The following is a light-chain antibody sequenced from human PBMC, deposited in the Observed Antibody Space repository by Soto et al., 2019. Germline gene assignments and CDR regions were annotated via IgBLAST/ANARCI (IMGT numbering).Light chain of an antibody. CDR1: QSISSW. Sequence: DIQMTQSAATLSASVGDRVTITFRASQSISSWLAWYQQKPGKAPKLLIYDASNLEAGVPSRFSGSGSGTEFTFTISSLQPEDIATYYCQQYDNRPLSFGPGTKVDIK. CDR3: QQYDNRPLS. J-gene: IGKJ3*01. CDR2: DAS. V-gene: IGKV1-5*01.